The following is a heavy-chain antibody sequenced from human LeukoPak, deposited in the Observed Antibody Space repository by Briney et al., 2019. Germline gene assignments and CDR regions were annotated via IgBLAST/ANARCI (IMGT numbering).Heavy chain of an antibody. D-gene: IGHD2-21*02. CDR1: GFTFSSYA. CDR2: ISGSGGST. Sequence: GGSLRLSCAASGFTFSSYAMSWVRQAPGKGLEWVSAISGSGGSTYYADSVKGRFTISRDNSKNTLYLQMNSLRAEGTAVYYCAKETRVVVTAIYYFDYWGQGTLVTVSS. J-gene: IGHJ4*02. V-gene: IGHV3-23*01. CDR3: AKETRVVVTAIYYFDY.